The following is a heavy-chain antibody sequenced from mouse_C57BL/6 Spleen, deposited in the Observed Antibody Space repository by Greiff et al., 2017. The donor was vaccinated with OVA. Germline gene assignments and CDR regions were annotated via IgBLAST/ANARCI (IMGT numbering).Heavy chain of an antibody. Sequence: EVQLQQSGPELVKPGASVKIPCKASGYTFTDYNMDWVKQSHGKSLEWIGDINPNNGGTIYNQKFKGKATLTVDKSSSTAYMELRSLTSADTAVYYCATKKGGNYGGAMDYWGQGTSVTVSS. CDR3: ATKKGGNYGGAMDY. CDR1: GYTFTDYN. D-gene: IGHD2-1*01. J-gene: IGHJ4*01. V-gene: IGHV1-18*01. CDR2: INPNNGGT.